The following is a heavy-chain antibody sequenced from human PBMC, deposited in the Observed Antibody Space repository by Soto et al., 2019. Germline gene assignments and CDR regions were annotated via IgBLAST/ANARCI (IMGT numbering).Heavy chain of an antibody. CDR3: ARGPHIVVVPAAMNGMDV. CDR2: INHSGST. J-gene: IGHJ6*02. V-gene: IGHV4-34*01. Sequence: PSETLSLTCAVYGGSFSGYYWSWIRQPPGKGLEWIGEINHSGSTNYNPSLKSRVTISVDTSKNQFSLKLSSVTAADTAVYYCARGPHIVVVPAAMNGMDVCGQGTTVTVSS. CDR1: GGSFSGYY. D-gene: IGHD2-2*01.